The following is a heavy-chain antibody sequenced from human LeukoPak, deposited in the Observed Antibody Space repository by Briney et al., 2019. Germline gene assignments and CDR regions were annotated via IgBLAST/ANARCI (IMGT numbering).Heavy chain of an antibody. V-gene: IGHV1-46*01. J-gene: IGHJ3*02. CDR2: ISPSGAST. Sequence: ASVKVSCKASGYTFTSYYMHGVRQAPGQGLEWMGIISPSGASTTYAQNFQGRVTMTRDMSTSTLYMELSSLKSEDTAVCYCARGSSRSPRDAFDIWGQGTMVTVSS. CDR3: ARGSSRSPRDAFDI. CDR1: GYTFTSYY.